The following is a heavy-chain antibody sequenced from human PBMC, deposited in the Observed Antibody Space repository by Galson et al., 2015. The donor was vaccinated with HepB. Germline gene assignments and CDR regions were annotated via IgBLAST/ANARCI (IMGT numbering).Heavy chain of an antibody. V-gene: IGHV3-23*01. CDR3: AKNVVVGPAGGTNALDI. Sequence: SLRLSCAASGFTFRTYALTWVGQAPGKGLEWVLSISAGGASTYYAASVKGRFTISRDNSKNTLYLQMNSLRAEDTAVYYCAKNVVVGPAGGTNALDIWAKGQWSPPLQ. J-gene: IGHJ3*02. D-gene: IGHD2-2*01. CDR1: GFTFRTYA. CDR2: ISAGGAST.